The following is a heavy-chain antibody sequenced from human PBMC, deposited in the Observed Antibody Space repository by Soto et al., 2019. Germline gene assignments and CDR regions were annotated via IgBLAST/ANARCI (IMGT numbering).Heavy chain of an antibody. Sequence: QLVQSGAEVKKPGEPLKISCKGSGYSFTDYWISWVRQMPGKGLEWMGRIDPSDSYSDYSSSFEGHVTFSADESISAVYLQWSSLKSSDTSTYYCARQVGYCGGVSFSEFHFWGQGTVVTVSS. V-gene: IGHV5-10-1*03. D-gene: IGHD2-15*01. CDR1: GYSFTDYW. CDR3: ARQVGYCGGVSFSEFHF. CDR2: IDPSDSYS. J-gene: IGHJ4*02.